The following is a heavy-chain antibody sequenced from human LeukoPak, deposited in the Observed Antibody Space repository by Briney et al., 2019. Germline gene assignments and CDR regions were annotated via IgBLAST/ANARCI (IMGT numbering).Heavy chain of an antibody. CDR1: GGSISSYY. Sequence: SETLSPTCTVSGGSISSYYWSWIRQPPGKGLEWIGYIYYSGSTNYNPSLKSRVTISVDTSKNQFSLKLSSVTAADTAVYYCARVAADSWIDFDYWGQGTLVTVSS. J-gene: IGHJ4*02. CDR2: IYYSGST. V-gene: IGHV4-59*01. CDR3: ARVAADSWIDFDY. D-gene: IGHD6-13*01.